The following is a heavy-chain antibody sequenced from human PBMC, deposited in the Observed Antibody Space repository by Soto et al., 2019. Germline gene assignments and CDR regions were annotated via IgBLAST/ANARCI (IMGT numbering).Heavy chain of an antibody. J-gene: IGHJ6*02. Sequence: QVQLQESGPGLVKPSQTLSLTCTVSGDSVSGGYYWSWVRQRPRKGLEWIGYVSPIGTPYYSPSLNSRVSISIDTSKNQLSLEVRSVTAADTAVCYCARDRGSYGMDVWGQGTTVTVSS. CDR3: ARDRGSYGMDV. V-gene: IGHV4-31*03. CDR2: VSPIGTP. CDR1: GDSVSGGYY.